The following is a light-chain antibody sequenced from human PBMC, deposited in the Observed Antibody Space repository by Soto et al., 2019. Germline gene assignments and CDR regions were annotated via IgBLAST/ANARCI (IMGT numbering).Light chain of an antibody. CDR2: VNRDGSH. J-gene: IGLJ2*01. V-gene: IGLV4-69*01. CDR3: QTWGTGIQV. CDR1: IGHSSYA. Sequence: QLVLTQSPSASASLGASVKLTCTLSIGHSSYAIAWHQQQPEKGPRYLMKVNRDGSHTKGDGIPDRFSGSSSGAERYLTISSLQSEDEADYYCQTWGTGIQVFGGGTQLTVL.